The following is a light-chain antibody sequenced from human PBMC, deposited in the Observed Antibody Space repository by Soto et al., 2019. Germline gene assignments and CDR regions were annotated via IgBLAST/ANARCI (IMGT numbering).Light chain of an antibody. CDR1: SGDVGGYNQ. CDR2: DVS. V-gene: IGLV2-14*03. Sequence: QSVLTQPASVSGSPGQWITISCTGTSGDVGGYNQVSWYQHHPGKVPKLMIYDVSHRPSGVSNRFSGSKSDNTASLTISGLQAEDEADYYCCSYTSDNSLVFGGGTQLTVL. CDR3: CSYTSDNSLV. J-gene: IGLJ7*01.